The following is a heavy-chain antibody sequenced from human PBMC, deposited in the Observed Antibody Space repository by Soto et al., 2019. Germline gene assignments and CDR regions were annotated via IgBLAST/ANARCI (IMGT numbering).Heavy chain of an antibody. V-gene: IGHV3-30*18. CDR1: GFTFSSYG. CDR2: ISYDGSNK. Sequence: SLRLSCAASGFTFSSYGMHWVRQAPGKGLEWVAVISYDGSNKYYADSVKGRFTISRDNSKNTLYLQMNSLRAEDTAVYYCAKVGPMIVAHRSAFDIWGQGTMVTVSS. D-gene: IGHD3-22*01. J-gene: IGHJ3*02. CDR3: AKVGPMIVAHRSAFDI.